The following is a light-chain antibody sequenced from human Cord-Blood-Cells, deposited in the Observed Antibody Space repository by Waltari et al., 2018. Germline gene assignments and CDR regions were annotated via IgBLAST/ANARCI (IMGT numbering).Light chain of an antibody. CDR3: ELYYSTTYT. CDR2: WAS. CDR1: QSVLYSSNNKNY. Sequence: DIVMTQSPDSLAVSLGERATINCKSSQSVLYSSNNKNYLAWYQQKPGQPPKLLIYWASTRESGVPDRSSGSGSVADYTLTTSSLQAEDEAVYYCELYYSTTYTFGQGTKLKIK. V-gene: IGKV4-1*01. J-gene: IGKJ2*01.